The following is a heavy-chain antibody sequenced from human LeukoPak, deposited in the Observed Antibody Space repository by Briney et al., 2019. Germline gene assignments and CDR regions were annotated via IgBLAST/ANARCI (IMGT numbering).Heavy chain of an antibody. V-gene: IGHV4-4*02. CDR2: IYHSGST. CDR3: ARHPVGPGGLDV. Sequence: PSETLSLTCAVSGGSISSSNWWSWVRQPPGKGLEWIGEIYHSGSTNYNPSLKSRVTISVDTSKNQFSLKLSSVTAADTAVYYCARHPVGPGGLDVWGQGTTVTVSS. J-gene: IGHJ6*02. CDR1: GGSISSSNW.